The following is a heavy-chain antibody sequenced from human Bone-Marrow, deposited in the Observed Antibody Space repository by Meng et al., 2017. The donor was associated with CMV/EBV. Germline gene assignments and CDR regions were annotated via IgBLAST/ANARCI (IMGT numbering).Heavy chain of an antibody. D-gene: IGHD2-21*01. J-gene: IGHJ4*02. Sequence: SVKVSCKASGGTFSSYAISWVRQAPGQGLEWMGGIIPIFGTANYAQKFQGRVTITTDESTSTAYVELSSLRSEDTAVYYCARGLGHCGGDCYSLDYWGQGTLVTVSS. CDR2: IIPIFGTA. V-gene: IGHV1-69*05. CDR3: ARGLGHCGGDCYSLDY. CDR1: GGTFSSYA.